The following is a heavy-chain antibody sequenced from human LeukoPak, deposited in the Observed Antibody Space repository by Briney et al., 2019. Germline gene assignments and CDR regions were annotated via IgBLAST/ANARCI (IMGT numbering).Heavy chain of an antibody. J-gene: IGHJ4*02. CDR3: AKDSGRGVITSYYFDY. CDR2: IGGSGGST. V-gene: IGHV3-23*01. CDR1: GFTFSNYA. D-gene: IGHD3-22*01. Sequence: GGSLRLSCAASGFTFSNYAMSWVRQAPGKGLEWVSVIGGSGGSTYYADSVKGRFTISRDNSKNTLYLQMNSLRAEDTAVYYCAKDSGRGVITSYYFDYWGQGALVTVSS.